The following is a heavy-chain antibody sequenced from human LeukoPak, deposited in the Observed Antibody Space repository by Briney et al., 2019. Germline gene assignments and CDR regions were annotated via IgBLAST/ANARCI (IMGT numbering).Heavy chain of an antibody. Sequence: GGSLRLSCVASGFTFSSSTVAWVRQAPGKGLEWVSAIGGSADYTYYADSVKGRFTISRDNSENTLYLQMNSLRAEDTAVYYCAKRDSSGSFPYYFDSWGQGTLVTVSS. CDR2: IGGSADYT. V-gene: IGHV3-23*01. D-gene: IGHD3-10*01. CDR1: GFTFSSST. J-gene: IGHJ4*02. CDR3: AKRDSSGSFPYYFDS.